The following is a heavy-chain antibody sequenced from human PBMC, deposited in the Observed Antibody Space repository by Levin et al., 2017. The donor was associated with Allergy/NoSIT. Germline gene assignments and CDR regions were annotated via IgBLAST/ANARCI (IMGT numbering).Heavy chain of an antibody. CDR2: FSYSGDT. D-gene: IGHD3-10*01. V-gene: IGHV4-59*08. Sequence: SETLSLTCSVSGGSIRSYHWSWVRQPPGKGLEWIGHFSYSGDTNYNPSLKSRVTFSLDASENHFSLKLTSVTAADTAVYYCARHVYPDGSPFDAWGLGSLVTVSS. CDR1: GGSIRSYH. J-gene: IGHJ4*02. CDR3: ARHVYPDGSPFDA.